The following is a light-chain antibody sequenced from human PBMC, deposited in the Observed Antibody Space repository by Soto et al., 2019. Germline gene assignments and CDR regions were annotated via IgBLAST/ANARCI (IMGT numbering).Light chain of an antibody. CDR1: QSISTW. V-gene: IGKV1-5*01. CDR2: DAS. Sequence: DIQMTQSPSTLSASLGDRVTITFRASQSISTWLAWYQQKPGKAPKLLIYDASSLESGVPSRFSGSGSGTEFTLTISSLQPDDFATYYCQQYYTYSWTFGQGTKVDIK. J-gene: IGKJ1*01. CDR3: QQYYTYSWT.